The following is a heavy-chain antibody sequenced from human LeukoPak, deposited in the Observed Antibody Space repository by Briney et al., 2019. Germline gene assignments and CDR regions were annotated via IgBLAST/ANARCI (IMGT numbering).Heavy chain of an antibody. CDR3: AKAPGGIVGY. Sequence: GGSLRLSCAASGFTFNTYGMSWVRLAPGKGLEWVSIISRTSESIFYADSVKGRFTISRDNAKNTLYLQMNSLRAEDTAVYYCAKAPGGIVGYWGQGTLVTVSS. J-gene: IGHJ4*02. V-gene: IGHV3-21*04. CDR1: GFTFNTYG. D-gene: IGHD3-16*01. CDR2: ISRTSESI.